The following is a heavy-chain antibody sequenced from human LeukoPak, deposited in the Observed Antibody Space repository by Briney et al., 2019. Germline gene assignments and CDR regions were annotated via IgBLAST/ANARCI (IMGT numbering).Heavy chain of an antibody. V-gene: IGHV4-39*07. CDR2: IYYTGST. D-gene: IGHD3-9*01. CDR3: ARGGNDILTGYSA. Sequence: PSETLSLTCTVSGGSISSSDYYWAWIRQPPGKGLEWIGNIYYTGSTNYNPSLKSRVTISVDTSKNQFSLKLSSVTAADTAVYYCARGGNDILTGYSAWGQGTLVTVSS. CDR1: GGSISSSDYY. J-gene: IGHJ5*02.